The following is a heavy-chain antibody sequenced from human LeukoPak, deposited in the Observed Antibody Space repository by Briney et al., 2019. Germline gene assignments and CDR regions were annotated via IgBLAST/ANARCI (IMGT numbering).Heavy chain of an antibody. CDR3: ARDNSVGDNAWWFDP. D-gene: IGHD1-26*01. J-gene: IGHJ5*02. CDR2: INPTGDST. V-gene: IGHV1-46*01. Sequence: ASVKVSCKASGYTLTSYYMHWVRQASGQGLEWMGLINPTGDSTGYAQKFQGRVTMTRDMSTSTDYMELSSLRSEDTAIYYCARDNSVGDNAWWFDPWGQGTLVTVSS. CDR1: GYTLTSYY.